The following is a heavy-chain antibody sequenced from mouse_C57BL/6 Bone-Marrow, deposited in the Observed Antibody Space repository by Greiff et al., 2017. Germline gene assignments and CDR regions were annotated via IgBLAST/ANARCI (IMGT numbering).Heavy chain of an antibody. CDR3: ARQLRLRFDY. J-gene: IGHJ2*01. Sequence: EVHLVESGGGLVKPGGSLKLSCAASGFTFSSYTMSWVRQTPEKRLERVATISGGGGNTYYPDSVKGRFTISRDNAKNTLYLQMSSLRSEDTALYYCARQLRLRFDYWGQGTTLTVSS. CDR1: GFTFSSYT. D-gene: IGHD3-2*02. CDR2: ISGGGGNT. V-gene: IGHV5-9*01.